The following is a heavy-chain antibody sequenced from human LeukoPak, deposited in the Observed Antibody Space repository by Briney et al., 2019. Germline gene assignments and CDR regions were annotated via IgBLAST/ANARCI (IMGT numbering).Heavy chain of an antibody. V-gene: IGHV4-59*01. D-gene: IGHD3-22*01. CDR1: GGSISSYY. Sequence: PSETLSLTCTVSGGSISSYYWSWIRQPAGKGLEWIGYIYYSGSTNYNPSLKSRVTISVDTSKNQFSLKLSSVTAADTAVYYCARVNPDYYDSSGYYSIYAFDIWGQGTMVTVSS. CDR2: IYYSGST. J-gene: IGHJ3*02. CDR3: ARVNPDYYDSSGYYSIYAFDI.